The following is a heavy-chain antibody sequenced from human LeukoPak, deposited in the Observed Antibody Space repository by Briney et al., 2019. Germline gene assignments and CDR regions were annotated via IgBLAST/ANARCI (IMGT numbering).Heavy chain of an antibody. CDR3: ARQSYDILTGYQIDY. Sequence: GESLKISCKGSGYSFTSYWIGWVRQMPGKGLEWMGIIYPSDSDTRYSPSFQGQVTISADKSISTAYLQWSSLKASDTATYYCARQSYDILTGYQIDYWGQGTLVTVSS. J-gene: IGHJ4*02. CDR2: IYPSDSDT. CDR1: GYSFTSYW. V-gene: IGHV5-51*01. D-gene: IGHD3-9*01.